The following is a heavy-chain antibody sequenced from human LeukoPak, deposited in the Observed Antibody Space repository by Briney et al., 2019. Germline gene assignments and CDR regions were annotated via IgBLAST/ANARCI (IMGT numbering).Heavy chain of an antibody. Sequence: GGSLRLSCAASGFTVSSNYISWVRQAPGKGLEWVSVIYSGGSTYYADSVKGRFTISRDNSKNTLYLQMNSLRAEDTAVYYGARGIYVDSISWHFDLWGRGTLVTVSS. CDR2: IYSGGST. CDR1: GFTVSSNY. CDR3: ARGIYVDSISWHFDL. J-gene: IGHJ2*01. V-gene: IGHV3-53*01. D-gene: IGHD4-17*01.